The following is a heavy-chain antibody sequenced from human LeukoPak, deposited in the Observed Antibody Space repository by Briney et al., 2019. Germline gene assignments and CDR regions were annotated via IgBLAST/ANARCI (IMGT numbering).Heavy chain of an antibody. CDR1: GGSFSGYY. Sequence: SETLSLTCAVYGGSFSGYYWSWIRQPPGKGLEWIGEINHSGSTNYNPSLKSRVTISVDTSKNQFSLKLSSVTAADTAVYYCASADCYDSSGYYSPFNYWGQGTLVTVSS. J-gene: IGHJ4*02. D-gene: IGHD3-22*01. CDR3: ASADCYDSSGYYSPFNY. CDR2: INHSGST. V-gene: IGHV4-34*01.